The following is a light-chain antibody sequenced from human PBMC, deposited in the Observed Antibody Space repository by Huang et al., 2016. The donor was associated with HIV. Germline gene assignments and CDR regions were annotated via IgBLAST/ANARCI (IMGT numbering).Light chain of an antibody. CDR2: GAS. CDR3: QQYSNWPDT. CDR1: QNISNN. J-gene: IGKJ2*01. Sequence: ETVMTQSPDTLSVSPGERATLSCRASQNISNNVAWFQQKLGQSPRLLIYGASTRATGIPGKFSGSGSGTEFTLAISSLQSEDFAIYYCQQYSNWPDTFGQGTKLEIK. V-gene: IGKV3-15*01.